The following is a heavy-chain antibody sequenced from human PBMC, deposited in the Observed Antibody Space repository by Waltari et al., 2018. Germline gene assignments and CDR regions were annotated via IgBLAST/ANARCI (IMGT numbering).Heavy chain of an antibody. V-gene: IGHV3-33*01. J-gene: IGHJ6*02. D-gene: IGHD6-19*01. CDR2: TWYDGSNK. Sequence: QVQLVESGGGVVQPGRSLRLSCAASGFTFSSYGMHWVRQAPGKGLEWVAVTWYDGSNKYYADAVKCRFTISRDNSKNTLYLQMNSLRAEDTAVYYCARDNLRIAVAGTPMDVWGQGTTVTVSS. CDR3: ARDNLRIAVAGTPMDV. CDR1: GFTFSSYG.